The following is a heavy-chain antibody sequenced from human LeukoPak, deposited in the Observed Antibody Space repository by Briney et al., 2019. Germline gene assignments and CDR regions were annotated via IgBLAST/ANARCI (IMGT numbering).Heavy chain of an antibody. CDR3: ARAPMIVVVFPPRLDF. J-gene: IGHJ4*02. CDR1: GYTFTGYY. D-gene: IGHD3-22*01. V-gene: IGHV1-2*02. CDR2: INPNIGGT. Sequence: GASVKVSCKTSGYTFTGYYMHWVRQAPGQGLEWMGWINPNIGGTNYAQKFQGRVTMTSDTSISTAYMELSSLKSDDTAMYYCARAPMIVVVFPPRLDFWGQGTLVTVSS.